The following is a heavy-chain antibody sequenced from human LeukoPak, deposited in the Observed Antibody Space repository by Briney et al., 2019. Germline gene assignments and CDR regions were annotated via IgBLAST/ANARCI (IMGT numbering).Heavy chain of an antibody. CDR2: ISAYNGNT. Sequence: GASVKVSCKASGYTFSSYAISWVLQAPGQGLEWMGWISAYNGNTNYAQKLQGRVTMTTDTSTSTAYMELRSLRSDDTALYFCARDDGSRARYFDSWGQGTLVTVSS. J-gene: IGHJ4*02. CDR1: GYTFSSYA. D-gene: IGHD2-2*01. CDR3: ARDDGSRARYFDS. V-gene: IGHV1-18*01.